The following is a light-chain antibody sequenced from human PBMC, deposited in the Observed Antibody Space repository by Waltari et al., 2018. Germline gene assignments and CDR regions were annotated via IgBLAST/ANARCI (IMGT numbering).Light chain of an antibody. CDR2: LGS. Sequence: DIVVTQSPLCLLVTPGEPASISCRSSQRLLHSNVYNYLDWYLQKPGQSPQLLIYLGSNRASGVPDRFSGIGSGTDFTLKISRVEAEDVGVYYCMQSLRALWTFGQGTKVEIK. J-gene: IGKJ1*01. CDR3: MQSLRALWT. V-gene: IGKV2-28*01. CDR1: QRLLHSNVYNY.